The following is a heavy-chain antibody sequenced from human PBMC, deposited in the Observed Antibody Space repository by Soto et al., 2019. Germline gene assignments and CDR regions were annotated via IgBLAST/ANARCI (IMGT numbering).Heavy chain of an antibody. CDR3: AREMATISLGAFDI. D-gene: IGHD5-12*01. J-gene: IGHJ3*02. V-gene: IGHV3-74*01. CDR2: TNNDGSAT. CDR1: GFGFSSYW. Sequence: QAGGSLRLSCAASGFGFSSYWMHWVRQAPGKGLVWVSRTNNDGSATTYADSVRGRFTSLRDNAKSTLFLQMTSLGVEDTAVYYCAREMATISLGAFDIWGEGTMVTVSS.